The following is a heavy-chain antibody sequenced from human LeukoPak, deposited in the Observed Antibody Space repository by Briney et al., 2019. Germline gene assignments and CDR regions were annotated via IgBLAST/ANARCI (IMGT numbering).Heavy chain of an antibody. Sequence: GGSLRLSCAASGFTFSSYNMQWVRQAPGKGLEWVAGTSYDGSKKFYADSVKGRFTISRDNSQNTLFLQMNSLRPEDTAVYYCAKPRGHDYYDSSVILDYWGQGTLVTVSS. V-gene: IGHV3-30*18. CDR3: AKPRGHDYYDSSVILDY. CDR1: GFTFSSYN. D-gene: IGHD3-22*01. CDR2: TSYDGSKK. J-gene: IGHJ4*02.